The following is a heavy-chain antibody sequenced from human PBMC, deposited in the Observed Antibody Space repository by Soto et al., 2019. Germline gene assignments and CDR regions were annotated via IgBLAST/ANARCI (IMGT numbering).Heavy chain of an antibody. V-gene: IGHV1-46*01. CDR2: INPSGGST. CDR3: SRVPEAPGGDYNAFDI. D-gene: IGHD4-17*01. Sequence: ASVKVSCKASGYTFTSYYMHWVRQAPGQGLEWMGIINPSGGSTSYAQKFQGRVTKTRDTSTSTVYIELSSLRSEDTAVYYCSRVPEAPGGDYNAFDIWGQGTMVTVSS. CDR1: GYTFTSYY. J-gene: IGHJ3*02.